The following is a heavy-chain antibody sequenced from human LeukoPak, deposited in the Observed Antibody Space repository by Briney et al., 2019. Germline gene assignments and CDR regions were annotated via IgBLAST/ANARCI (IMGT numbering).Heavy chain of an antibody. CDR2: INPSGGST. CDR1: GYTLTSYY. D-gene: IGHD2-8*01. V-gene: IGHV1-46*01. CDR3: ARDRGYTLLGYCTNGVCFEIDY. J-gene: IGHJ4*02. Sequence: GASVKVSCKASGYTLTSYYMHWVRQAPGQGLEWMGIINPSGGSTSYAQKFQGRVTMTRDTSTSTVYMELSSLRSEDTAVYYCARDRGYTLLGYCTNGVCFEIDYWGQGTLVTVSS.